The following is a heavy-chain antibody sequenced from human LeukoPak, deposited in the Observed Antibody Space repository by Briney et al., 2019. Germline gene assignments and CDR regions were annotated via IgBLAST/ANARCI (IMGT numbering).Heavy chain of an antibody. D-gene: IGHD6-13*01. Sequence: SGTLSLTCAVTGGSISSSNWWSRVRQPPGKGLEWIGEIYHSGSTNYNPSLKSRVTISVDKSKNQFSLKLSSVTAADTAVYYCAREVYSSSWYDYWGQGTLVTVSS. CDR2: IYHSGST. CDR3: AREVYSSSWYDY. V-gene: IGHV4-4*02. J-gene: IGHJ4*02. CDR1: GGSISSSNW.